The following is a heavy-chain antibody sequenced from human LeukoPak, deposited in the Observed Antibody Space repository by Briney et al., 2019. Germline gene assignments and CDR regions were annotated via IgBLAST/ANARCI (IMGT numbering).Heavy chain of an antibody. J-gene: IGHJ4*02. CDR3: ARLMRDSSGFDY. Sequence: SETLSLTCTVSGGSISSSSYYWGWIRKPPGKGLEWIGRIYYSGSTYYHPSLKSRVTISVDTSKNQFSLKLSSVTAADTAVYYCARLMRDSSGFDYWGQGTLVTVSS. D-gene: IGHD3-22*01. CDR1: GGSISSSSYY. V-gene: IGHV4-39*01. CDR2: IYYSGST.